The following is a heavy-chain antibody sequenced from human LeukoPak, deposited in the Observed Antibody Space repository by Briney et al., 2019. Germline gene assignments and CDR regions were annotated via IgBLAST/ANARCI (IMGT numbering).Heavy chain of an antibody. CDR1: GGSISSYY. D-gene: IGHD6-13*01. Sequence: KPSETLSLTCTVSGGSISSYYWSWIRQPPGKGLEWIGYIYYSGSTNYNPSLKSRVTISVDTSKNQFSLKLSSVTAADTAVYYCARDRGIAAAGTGWFDPWGQGTLVTVSS. CDR3: ARDRGIAAAGTGWFDP. J-gene: IGHJ5*02. V-gene: IGHV4-59*01. CDR2: IYYSGST.